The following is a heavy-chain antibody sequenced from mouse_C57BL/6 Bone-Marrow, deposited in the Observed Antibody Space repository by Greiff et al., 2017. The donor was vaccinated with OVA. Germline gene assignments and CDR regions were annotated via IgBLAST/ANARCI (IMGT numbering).Heavy chain of an antibody. D-gene: IGHD4-1*01. CDR3: ARLGELGRRYFDY. V-gene: IGHV1-81*01. Sequence: VKLQESGAELARPGASVKLSCKASGYTFTSYGISWVKQRTGQGLEWIGEIYPRSGNTYYNEKFKGKATLTADKSSSTAYMELRSLTSEDSAVYFCARLGELGRRYFDYWGQGTTLTVSS. CDR1: GYTFTSYG. CDR2: IYPRSGNT. J-gene: IGHJ2*01.